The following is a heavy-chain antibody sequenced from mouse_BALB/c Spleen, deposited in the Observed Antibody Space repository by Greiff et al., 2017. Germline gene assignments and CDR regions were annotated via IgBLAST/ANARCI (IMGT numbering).Heavy chain of an antibody. J-gene: IGHJ1*01. CDR1: GFNIKDTY. CDR3: ASRGGYDGLVYWYFDV. V-gene: IGHV14-3*02. CDR2: IDPANGNT. D-gene: IGHD2-2*01. Sequence: VHVKQSGAELVKPGASVKLSCTASGFNIKDTYMHWVKQRPEQGLEWIGRIDPANGNTKYDPKFQGKATKTADTSSNTAYLQLSSLTSVDTAVYYCASRGGYDGLVYWYFDVWGAGTTVTVSS.